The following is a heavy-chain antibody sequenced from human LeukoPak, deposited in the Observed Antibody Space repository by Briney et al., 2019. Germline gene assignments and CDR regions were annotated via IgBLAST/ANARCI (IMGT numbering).Heavy chain of an antibody. J-gene: IGHJ4*02. CDR2: MNPNSGNT. D-gene: IGHD3-10*01. Sequence: GASVKVSCKASGYTFTSYDINWVRQATGQGLEWMGWMNPNSGNTGYAQKFQGRVTITRNTSISTAYMELSSLRSDDTAVYYCARDSMVRGVIPDYFLYYFDYWGQGTLVTVSS. CDR3: ARDSMVRGVIPDYFLYYFDY. V-gene: IGHV1-8*03. CDR1: GYTFTSYD.